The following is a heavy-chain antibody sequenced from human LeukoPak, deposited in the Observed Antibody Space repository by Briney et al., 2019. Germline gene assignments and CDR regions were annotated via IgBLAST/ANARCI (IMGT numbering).Heavy chain of an antibody. CDR2: IYYSGST. J-gene: IGHJ5*02. D-gene: IGHD2-2*01. CDR3: AREALGYCSSTSCYNWFDP. CDR1: GGSVSSGSYY. Sequence: SETLSLTCTVSGGSVSSGSYYWSWIRQPPGKGLEWIGYIYYSGSTNYNPPLKSRVTISVDTSKNQFSLKLSSVTAADTAVYYCAREALGYCSSTSCYNWFDPWGQGTLVTVSS. V-gene: IGHV4-61*01.